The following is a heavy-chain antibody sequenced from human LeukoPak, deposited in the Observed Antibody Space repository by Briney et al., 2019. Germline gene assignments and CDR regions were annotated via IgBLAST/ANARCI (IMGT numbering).Heavy chain of an antibody. J-gene: IGHJ4*02. V-gene: IGHV1-69*06. CDR2: VIPSFGTA. CDR3: STALGGMPTPHP. Sequence: SVKVSCKASGGTFTNYSFSWVRQAPGQGLEWMGRVIPSFGTANYAQKFEGRVTITADKSTGTTYMELSSLRSVDTAVYFCSTALGGMPTPHPWGQGTLVTVSS. D-gene: IGHD3-16*01. CDR1: GGTFTNYS.